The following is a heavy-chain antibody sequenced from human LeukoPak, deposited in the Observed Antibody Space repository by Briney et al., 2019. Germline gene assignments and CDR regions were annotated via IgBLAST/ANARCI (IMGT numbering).Heavy chain of an antibody. Sequence: GASVKVSCKASGYTFTSYDINWVRQATGQGLEWMGWMNPNSGNTGYAQKFQGRVTMTRNTSISTAYMELSSLRSEDTAVYYCAKWGDYDVLTGYYVSDYWGQGTLVTVSS. CDR3: AKWGDYDVLTGYYVSDY. V-gene: IGHV1-8*01. CDR2: MNPNSGNT. D-gene: IGHD3-9*01. CDR1: GYTFTSYD. J-gene: IGHJ4*02.